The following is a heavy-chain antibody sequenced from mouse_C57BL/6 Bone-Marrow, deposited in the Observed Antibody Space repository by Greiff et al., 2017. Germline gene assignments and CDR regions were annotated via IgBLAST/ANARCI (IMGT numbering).Heavy chain of an antibody. D-gene: IGHD3-2*02. Sequence: VQLQQSGAELVRPGTSVKMSCKASGYAFTNYLIEWVKQRPGQGLEWIGVINPGSGGTNYNEKFKGKATLTADKSSSTAYMQLSSLTSEDSAVYFCAREDSAGYVGYWGQGTTLTVSS. J-gene: IGHJ2*01. CDR1: GYAFTNYL. CDR3: AREDSAGYVGY. V-gene: IGHV1-54*01. CDR2: INPGSGGT.